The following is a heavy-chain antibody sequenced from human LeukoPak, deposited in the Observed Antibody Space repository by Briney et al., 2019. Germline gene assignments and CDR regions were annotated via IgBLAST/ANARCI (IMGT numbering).Heavy chain of an antibody. Sequence: SETLSLTCTVSGYSISSGYYWGWIRQPPGKGLEWIGSIYHSGSTYYNPSLKSRVTISVDTSKNQFSLKLSSVTAADTAVYYCARDAYYYDSSGYSNVYHAFDIWGQGTMVTVSS. V-gene: IGHV4-38-2*02. CDR1: GYSISSGYY. D-gene: IGHD3-22*01. CDR3: ARDAYYYDSSGYSNVYHAFDI. J-gene: IGHJ3*02. CDR2: IYHSGST.